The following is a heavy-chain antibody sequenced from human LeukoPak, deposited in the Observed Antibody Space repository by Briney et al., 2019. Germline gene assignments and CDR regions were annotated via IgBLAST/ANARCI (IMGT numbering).Heavy chain of an antibody. CDR2: IYYSGSS. J-gene: IGHJ3*02. CDR3: ARYTSGGGAFDI. V-gene: IGHV4-59*01. Sequence: SGTLSLTCSVSGGSISGYYCGWIRQPPGKXLEWIAYIYYSGSSNYNPSLKSRVTISVDTSENQFSLKLNSVTAADTAVYYCARYTSGGGAFDIWGQGTMVTVSS. D-gene: IGHD1-1*01. CDR1: GGSISGYY.